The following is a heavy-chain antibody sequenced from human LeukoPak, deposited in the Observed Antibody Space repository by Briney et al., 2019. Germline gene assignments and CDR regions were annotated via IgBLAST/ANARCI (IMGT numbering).Heavy chain of an antibody. CDR3: ARVNRGVAVAGDTAYYCYTMDV. CDR2: IYYSGST. J-gene: IGHJ6*02. Sequence: SETLSLTCTVSGGSISSGGYYWSWIRQHPGKGLEWIGYIYYSGSTYYNPSLKSRLTISVDTSKNQFSLKLSSVTAADTAVYYCARVNRGVAVAGDTAYYCYTMDVWGQGTTVTVSS. D-gene: IGHD6-19*01. CDR1: GGSISSGGYY. V-gene: IGHV4-31*03.